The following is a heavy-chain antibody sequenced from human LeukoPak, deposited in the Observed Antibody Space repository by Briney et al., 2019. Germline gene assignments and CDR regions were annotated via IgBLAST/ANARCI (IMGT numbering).Heavy chain of an antibody. D-gene: IGHD2-2*01. CDR3: ARSDIVVVPAAISFDY. CDR1: GYTFTSYG. Sequence: GASVKVSCKASGYTFTSYGISWVRQAPGQGLEWMGWISAYNGNTNYAQKLQGRVTMTTDTSTSTAYMELRSLRSDDTAVYYCARSDIVVVPAAISFDYWGQGTLVTVSS. V-gene: IGHV1-18*01. CDR2: ISAYNGNT. J-gene: IGHJ4*02.